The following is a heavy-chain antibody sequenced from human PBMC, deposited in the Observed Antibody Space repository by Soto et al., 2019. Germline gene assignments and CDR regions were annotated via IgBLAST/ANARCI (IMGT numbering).Heavy chain of an antibody. V-gene: IGHV3-23*01. J-gene: IGHJ4*02. CDR1: GFIFRAYA. Sequence: EVQLLESGGGLVQPGGSLRLSCAASGFIFRAYAMSWVRQAPGKGLEWVSGISDSGGNTYYADSVKGRFTISRDNSKNTLYLQMNSLRAEDTAVYYCAKKGGRGIAVAGYFDYWGQGTLVTVSS. D-gene: IGHD6-19*01. CDR2: ISDSGGNT. CDR3: AKKGGRGIAVAGYFDY.